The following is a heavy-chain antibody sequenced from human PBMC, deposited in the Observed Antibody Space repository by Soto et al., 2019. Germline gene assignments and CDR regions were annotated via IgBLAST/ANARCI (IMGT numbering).Heavy chain of an antibody. D-gene: IGHD2-2*01. CDR3: ARPPPPYCSSSSCSLDCDY. Sequence: LEMLSLTCSVSGGSINTSSCCWGWISQSPEKGLKRIGNIYNSGSTYYNPAIQSRVTISVDTSKNEFSLTLSYVSAADTAVYYCARPPPPYCSSSSCSLDCDYWGQGSLVTVSS. CDR1: GGSINTSSCC. CDR2: IYNSGST. V-gene: IGHV4-39*01. J-gene: IGHJ4*02.